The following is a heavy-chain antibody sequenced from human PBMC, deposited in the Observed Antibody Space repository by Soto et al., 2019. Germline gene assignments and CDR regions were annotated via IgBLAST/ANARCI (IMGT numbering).Heavy chain of an antibody. CDR2: IYSGGST. D-gene: IGHD5-18*01. J-gene: IGHJ4*02. Sequence: GGSLRLSCAASGFTVSSNYMSWVRQAPGKGLEWVSVIYSGGSTYYADSVKGRFTIPRDNSKNTLYLQMNSLRAEDTAVYYCARSGYSYGYNFDYWGQGTLVTVSS. CDR3: ARSGYSYGYNFDY. V-gene: IGHV3-53*01. CDR1: GFTVSSNY.